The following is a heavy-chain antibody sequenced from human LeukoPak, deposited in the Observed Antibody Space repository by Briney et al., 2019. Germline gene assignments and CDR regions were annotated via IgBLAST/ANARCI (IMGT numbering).Heavy chain of an antibody. CDR1: GYTFTGYY. CDR2: INPNSGGT. Sequence: ASVKASCKASGYTFTGYYMHWVRQAPGQGLEWMGWINPNSGGTNYAQKFQGRVTMTRDTSISTAYMELSRLRSDDTAVYYCARGYYYDSKPDYWGQGTLVTVSS. CDR3: ARGYYYDSKPDY. J-gene: IGHJ4*02. D-gene: IGHD3-22*01. V-gene: IGHV1-2*02.